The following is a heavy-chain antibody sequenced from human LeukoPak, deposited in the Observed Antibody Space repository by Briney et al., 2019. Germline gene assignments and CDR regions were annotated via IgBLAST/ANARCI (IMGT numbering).Heavy chain of an antibody. CDR1: GGSFSGYY. V-gene: IGHV4-34*01. J-gene: IGHJ5*02. CDR2: INHSGST. D-gene: IGHD4-17*01. Sequence: PSETLSLTCAVYGGSFSGYYWSWIRQPPGKGLEWIGEINHSGSTNYNPSLKSRVTISVDTSKNQFSLKLTSVTAADTAVYYCTRDTGTTGEVKFDPWGQGTLVTVSS. CDR3: TRDTGTTGEVKFDP.